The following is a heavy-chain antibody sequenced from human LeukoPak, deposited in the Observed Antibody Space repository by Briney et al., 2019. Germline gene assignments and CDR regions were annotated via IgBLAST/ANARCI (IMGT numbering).Heavy chain of an antibody. CDR2: IFYSGST. CDR1: GGSISGYY. Sequence: SETLSLTCTVSGGSISGYYWNWIRQPPGEGLEWIGSIFYSGSTNYNPSLESRVTISVDTSKNQFSLQLNSVTAADTAVYYCARDISGGSHVFDLWGQGTMVTVSS. D-gene: IGHD3-3*02. CDR3: ARDISGGSHVFDL. J-gene: IGHJ3*01. V-gene: IGHV4-59*08.